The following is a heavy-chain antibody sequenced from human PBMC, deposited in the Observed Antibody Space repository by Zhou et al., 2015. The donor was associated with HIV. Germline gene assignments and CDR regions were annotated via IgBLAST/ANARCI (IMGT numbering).Heavy chain of an antibody. V-gene: IGHV1-46*01. CDR2: INPSGGST. Sequence: QVQLVQSGAEVKKPGASVKVSCKASGYTFTSYYMHWVRQAPGQGLEWMGIINPSGGSTSYAQKFQGRVTMTRDTSTSTVYMELSSLRSEDTAVYYCARAPSYDILTGYYTVFAPEDYWGQGTLVTVSS. CDR3: ARAPSYDILTGYYTVFAPEDY. J-gene: IGHJ4*02. CDR1: GYTFTSYY. D-gene: IGHD3-9*01.